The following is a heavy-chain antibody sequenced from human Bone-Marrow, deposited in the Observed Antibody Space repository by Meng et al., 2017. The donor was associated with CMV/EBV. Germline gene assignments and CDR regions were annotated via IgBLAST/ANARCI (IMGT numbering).Heavy chain of an antibody. D-gene: IGHD4-23*01. CDR2: MSSSSSHI. CDR3: ASTNDYGGYSLN. CDR1: GFTFSSYG. Sequence: GESLKISCAASGFTFSSYGMHWVRQAPGKGLEWVSSMSSSSSHINYADSVKGRFTISRDNAKNSLYLQMNSLRAEDTAVYYCASTNDYGGYSLNWGQGTRVTVSS. V-gene: IGHV3-21*01. J-gene: IGHJ4*02.